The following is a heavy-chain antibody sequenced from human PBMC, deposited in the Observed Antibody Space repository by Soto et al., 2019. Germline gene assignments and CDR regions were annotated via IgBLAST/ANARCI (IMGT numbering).Heavy chain of an antibody. CDR3: ASPPSSFSLDYYGMDV. Sequence: GGSLRLSCAVSGFTFSSYAMSWVRQAPGKGLEWVSAISGSGGSTYYADSVKGRFTISRDNSKNTLYLQMNSLRAEDTAVYYCASPPSSFSLDYYGMDVWGQGTTVTVSS. CDR2: ISGSGGST. V-gene: IGHV3-23*01. J-gene: IGHJ6*02. CDR1: GFTFSSYA.